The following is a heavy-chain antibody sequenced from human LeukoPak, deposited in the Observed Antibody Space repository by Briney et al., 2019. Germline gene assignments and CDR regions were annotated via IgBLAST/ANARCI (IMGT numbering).Heavy chain of an antibody. CDR1: GGSISNSGYY. CDR2: INYIGST. V-gene: IGHV4-39*01. D-gene: IGHD5-18*01. J-gene: IGHJ4*02. CDR3: ARSEYSGGRYFDY. Sequence: SETLSLTCTVSGGSISNSGYYWGRIRQPPGKGLEWIGNINYIGSTYYSPSLKSRVTMSVDTSRNQFSLKLSSVTAADTAVYYCARSEYSGGRYFDYWGQGTLVTGSS.